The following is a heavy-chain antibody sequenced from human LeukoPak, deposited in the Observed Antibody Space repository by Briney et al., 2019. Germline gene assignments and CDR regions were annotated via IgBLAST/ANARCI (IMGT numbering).Heavy chain of an antibody. V-gene: IGHV1-24*01. J-gene: IGHJ4*02. Sequence: GASVKVSCKVSGYILTELSMHWVRQAPGKGLEWMGGFDPEDGETIYAQKFQSRVTMTEDTSTDTAYMELSSLRSEDTAVYYCGTGSGYYYVPFDYWGQGTLVTVSS. CDR1: GYILTELS. CDR3: GTGSGYYYVPFDY. D-gene: IGHD3-22*01. CDR2: FDPEDGET.